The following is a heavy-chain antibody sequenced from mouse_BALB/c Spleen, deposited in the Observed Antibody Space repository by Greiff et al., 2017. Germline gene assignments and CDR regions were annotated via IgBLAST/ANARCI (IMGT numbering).Heavy chain of an antibody. CDR3: ARTVVARAMDY. CDR1: GFNIKDTY. CDR2: IDPANGNT. V-gene: IGHV14-3*02. J-gene: IGHJ4*01. D-gene: IGHD1-1*01. Sequence: VQLQQSGAELVKPGASVKLSCTASGFNIKDTYMHWVKQRPEQGLEWIGRIDPANGNTKYDPKFQGKATITADTSSNTAYLQLSSLTSEDTAVYYCARTVVARAMDYWGQGTSVTVSS.